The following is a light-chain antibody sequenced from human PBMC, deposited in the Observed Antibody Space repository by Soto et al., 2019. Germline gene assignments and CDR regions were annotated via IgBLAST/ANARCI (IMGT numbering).Light chain of an antibody. Sequence: QSVLTQSPSASASLGASVKLTCTLSSGHSSYAIAWHQQQPEKGPRYLMKLNSDGSHSKGDGIPDRFSGSSSGAERYLTISSLQSEDEADYYCQTLGTGIVILGGGTKVTVL. CDR3: QTLGTGIVI. CDR2: LNSDGSH. J-gene: IGLJ2*01. CDR1: SGHSSYA. V-gene: IGLV4-69*01.